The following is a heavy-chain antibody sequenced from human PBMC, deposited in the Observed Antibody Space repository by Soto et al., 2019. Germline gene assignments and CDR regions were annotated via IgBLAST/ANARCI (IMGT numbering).Heavy chain of an antibody. CDR1: GFTFSSYG. J-gene: IGHJ4*02. D-gene: IGHD3-22*01. V-gene: IGHV3-30*18. CDR2: ISYDGSNK. CDR3: AKDRRPYYYDSSGYYYGGFPDY. Sequence: GGSLRLSCAASGFTFSSYGMHWVRQAPGKGLEWVAVISYDGSNKYYADSVKGRFTISRDNSKNTLYLQMNSLRAEDTAVYYCAKDRRPYYYDSSGYYYGGFPDYWGQGTLVTVSS.